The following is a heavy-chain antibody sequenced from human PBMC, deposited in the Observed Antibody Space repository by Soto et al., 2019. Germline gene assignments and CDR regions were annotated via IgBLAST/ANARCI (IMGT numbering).Heavy chain of an antibody. D-gene: IGHD6-13*01. CDR3: ARVEVAAAGTCWFDP. V-gene: IGHV4-31*03. CDR1: GGSISSGGYY. CDR2: IYYSGST. J-gene: IGHJ5*02. Sequence: QVQLQESGPGLVKPSQTLSLTCTVSGGSISSGGYYWSWIRQHPGKGLEWIGYIYYSGSTYYNPSLKSRVTISVDTSKNPFSLKLSSVPAADTAVYYCARVEVAAAGTCWFDPWGQGTLVTVSS.